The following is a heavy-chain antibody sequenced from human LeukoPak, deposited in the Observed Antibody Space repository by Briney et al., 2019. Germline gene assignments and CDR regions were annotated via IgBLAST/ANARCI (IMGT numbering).Heavy chain of an antibody. Sequence: PGGSLRLSCAASGFTFSSHVMHWVRQAPGKGLEWAAVIWYDGGNKYYADSVKGRFTISRDNSKNTLYLQMNSLRAEDTAVYYCARVAPIYSSSLYYLDYWGQGTLVTVSS. J-gene: IGHJ4*02. CDR3: ARVAPIYSSSLYYLDY. CDR1: GFTFSSHV. V-gene: IGHV3-33*01. CDR2: IWYDGGNK. D-gene: IGHD6-13*01.